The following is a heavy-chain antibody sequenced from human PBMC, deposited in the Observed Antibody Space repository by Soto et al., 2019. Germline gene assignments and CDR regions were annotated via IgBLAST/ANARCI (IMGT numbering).Heavy chain of an antibody. Sequence: QVQLVESGGGVVQPGRSLRLSCAASGFTFSDYVMHWVRQVPGKGLEWVAVISSDGSTKYYTDSMKGRFTISRDNSKDTLYLQMNNLRAGDTAVYYCARQNSGWSYYFDFWGQGTLVTVSS. CDR3: ARQNSGWSYYFDF. CDR1: GFTFSDYV. V-gene: IGHV3-30-3*01. CDR2: ISSDGSTK. J-gene: IGHJ4*02. D-gene: IGHD6-19*01.